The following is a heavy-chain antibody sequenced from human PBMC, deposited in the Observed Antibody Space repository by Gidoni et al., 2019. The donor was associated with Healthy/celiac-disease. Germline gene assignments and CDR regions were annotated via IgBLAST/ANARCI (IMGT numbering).Heavy chain of an antibody. CDR3: ARDQSSRGSYSGGGY. CDR2: ISAYNGNT. V-gene: IGHV1-18*01. J-gene: IGHJ4*02. Sequence: MGWISAYNGNTNYAQKLQGRVTMTTDTSTSTAYMELRSLRSDDTAVYYCARDQSSRGSYSGGGYWGQGTLVTVSS. D-gene: IGHD1-26*01.